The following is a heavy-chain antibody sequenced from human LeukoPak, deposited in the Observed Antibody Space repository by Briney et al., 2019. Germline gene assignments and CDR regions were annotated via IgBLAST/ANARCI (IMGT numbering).Heavy chain of an antibody. J-gene: IGHJ3*02. Sequence: PSETLSLTCTVSGGSISSYYWSWIRQPPGKGLEWIGYIYYSGSTNYNPSLKSRVTISVDTSKNQFSLKLSSVTAADTAVYYCARAGSKLRWTLPPNAFDIWGQGTMVTVSS. CDR1: GGSISSYY. D-gene: IGHD3/OR15-3a*01. CDR3: ARAGSKLRWTLPPNAFDI. V-gene: IGHV4-59*01. CDR2: IYYSGST.